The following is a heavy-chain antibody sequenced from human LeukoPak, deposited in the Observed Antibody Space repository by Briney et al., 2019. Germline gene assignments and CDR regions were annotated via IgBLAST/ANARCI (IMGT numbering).Heavy chain of an antibody. CDR1: GYTFTGYY. Sequence: ASVKVSCKASGYTFTGYYMHWVRQAPGQGLEWMGWINPNSGGTNYAQKFQGRVTMTRDTSISTAYMELSRLRSDDMAVYYCARDIVKDRFWSETSYYFDYWGQGTLVTVSS. CDR3: ARDIVKDRFWSETSYYFDY. J-gene: IGHJ4*02. D-gene: IGHD3-3*01. CDR2: INPNSGGT. V-gene: IGHV1-2*02.